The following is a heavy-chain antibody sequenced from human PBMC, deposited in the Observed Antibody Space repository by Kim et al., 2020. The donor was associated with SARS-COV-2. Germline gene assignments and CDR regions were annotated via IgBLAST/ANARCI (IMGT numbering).Heavy chain of an antibody. Sequence: TYEQKYQGRITMTRDTSTITVYMELSSLRSDDTAVYYCARAEGSYKKYDYWGQGTLVTVSS. D-gene: IGHD1-20*01. J-gene: IGHJ4*02. V-gene: IGHV1-46*01. CDR3: ARAEGSYKKYDY.